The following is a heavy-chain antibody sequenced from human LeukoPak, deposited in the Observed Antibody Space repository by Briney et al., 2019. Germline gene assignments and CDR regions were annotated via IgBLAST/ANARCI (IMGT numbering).Heavy chain of an antibody. D-gene: IGHD6-6*01. Sequence: SSETLSLTCTVSGGSISSGDYYWSWIRQPPGKGLEWIGYIYYSGSTYYNPSLKSRVTISVDTSKNQFSLKLSSVTAADTAVYYCARDYSSSRWYFDLWGRGTLVTVSS. J-gene: IGHJ2*01. CDR3: ARDYSSSRWYFDL. CDR1: GGSISSGDYY. V-gene: IGHV4-30-4*02. CDR2: IYYSGST.